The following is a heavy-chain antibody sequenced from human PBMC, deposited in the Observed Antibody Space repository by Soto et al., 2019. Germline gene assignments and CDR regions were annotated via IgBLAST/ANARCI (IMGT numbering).Heavy chain of an antibody. CDR3: AKVGHSSSWYYFDY. Sequence: HPGGSLRLSCAASGFTFSGYAMIWVRQAPGKGLEWVSAISGSGGSTYYADSVKGRFTISRDNSKNTLYLQMNSLRAEDTAVYYCAKVGHSSSWYYFDYWGQGTLVTVSS. V-gene: IGHV3-23*01. D-gene: IGHD6-13*01. CDR1: GFTFSGYA. CDR2: ISGSGGST. J-gene: IGHJ4*02.